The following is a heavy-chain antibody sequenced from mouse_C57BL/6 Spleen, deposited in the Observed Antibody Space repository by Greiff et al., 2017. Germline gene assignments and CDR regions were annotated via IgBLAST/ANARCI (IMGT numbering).Heavy chain of an antibody. CDR3: TVYDGYYGWDFDV. D-gene: IGHD2-3*01. J-gene: IGHJ1*03. V-gene: IGHV6-3*01. CDR1: GFTFSNYW. CDR2: IRLKSDNYAT. Sequence: EVKLMESGGGLVQPGGSMKLSCVASGFTFSNYWMNWVRQSPEKGLEWVAQIRLKSDNYATHYAESVKGRFTISRDDSKSSVYLQMNNLRAEDTGIYYCTVYDGYYGWDFDVWGTGTTVTVSA.